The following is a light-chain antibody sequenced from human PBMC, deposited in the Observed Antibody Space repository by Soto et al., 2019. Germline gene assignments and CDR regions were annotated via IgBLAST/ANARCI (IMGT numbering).Light chain of an antibody. V-gene: IGKV1-17*01. Sequence: DIQMTQSPSFLSASVGDRVTITCRASQAISNYLNWYQQQPGRAPNLLIYAASGLQSGVPSRFSGSGSGTEFTLTISSLQPDDFGTYYCQEYNSYTGTFGPGTTGDIK. CDR3: QEYNSYTGT. CDR2: AAS. CDR1: QAISNY. J-gene: IGKJ1*01.